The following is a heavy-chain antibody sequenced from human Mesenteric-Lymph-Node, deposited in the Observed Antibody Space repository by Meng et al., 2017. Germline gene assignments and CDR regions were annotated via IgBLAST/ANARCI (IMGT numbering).Heavy chain of an antibody. J-gene: IGHJ4*02. V-gene: IGHV4-4*02. CDR2: IYHSGST. D-gene: IGHD3-22*01. Sequence: QVQLHESVPGLVERSGTLSLTGAVSGGSISSSNWWSWVRQPPGKGLEWIGEIYHSGSTNYNPSLKSRVTISVDKSKNQFSLKLSSVTAADTAVYYCARGEDSSGYRTHDYWGQGTLVTVSS. CDR3: ARGEDSSGYRTHDY. CDR1: GGSISSSNW.